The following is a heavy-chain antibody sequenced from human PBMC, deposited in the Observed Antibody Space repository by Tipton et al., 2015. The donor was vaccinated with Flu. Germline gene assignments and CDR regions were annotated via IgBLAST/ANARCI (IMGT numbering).Heavy chain of an antibody. J-gene: IGHJ5*02. CDR2: ISGTSGTSSI. D-gene: IGHD3-10*01. CDR3: ARAPARDYYGSQRSWFDP. V-gene: IGHV3-48*02. CDR1: GFTFSFYG. Sequence: SGFTFSFYGMNWVRQAPGKGLEWVSYISGTSGTSSIYYADSVKGRFTISRDDAESSLYLQMNSLKDEDTAVYYCARAPARDYYGSQRSWFDPWGQGTRVIVTS.